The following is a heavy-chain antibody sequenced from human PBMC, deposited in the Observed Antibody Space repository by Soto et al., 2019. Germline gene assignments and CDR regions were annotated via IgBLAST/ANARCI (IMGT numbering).Heavy chain of an antibody. V-gene: IGHV1-18*01. CDR1: EDIFNNFG. CDR3: ARDRTRFCSGGSCPFSM. D-gene: IGHD2-15*01. Sequence: QAQLVQSGAEVKKPGASVRVACTASEDIFNNFGITWVRQAPGQGLEWLGWVSYYNGNTKYAQRLQGRVFMTTDTATSTAYLELRSLTFNDTAVYYCARDRTRFCSGGSCPFSMWGQGTQVIVSS. CDR2: VSYYNGNT. J-gene: IGHJ4*02.